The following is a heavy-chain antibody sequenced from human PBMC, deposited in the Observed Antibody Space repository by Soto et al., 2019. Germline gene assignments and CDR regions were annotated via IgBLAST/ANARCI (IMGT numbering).Heavy chain of an antibody. V-gene: IGHV1-46*01. D-gene: IGHD6-13*01. CDR1: GYTFTSYY. J-gene: IGHJ4*02. Sequence: ASVKVSCKASGYTFTSYYMHWVRQAPGQGLEWMGIINPSGGSTSYAQKFQGRVTMTRDTSTSTVYMELSSLRSEDTAVYYCARDPLYTQQLVEGGYYFDYWGQGTLVTVSS. CDR2: INPSGGST. CDR3: ARDPLYTQQLVEGGYYFDY.